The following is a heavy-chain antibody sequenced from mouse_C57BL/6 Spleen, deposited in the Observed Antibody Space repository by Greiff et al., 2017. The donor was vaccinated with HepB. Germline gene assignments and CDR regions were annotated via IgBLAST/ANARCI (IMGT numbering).Heavy chain of an antibody. J-gene: IGHJ2*01. V-gene: IGHV1-54*01. D-gene: IGHD2-5*01. Sequence: VQLQQSGAELVRPGTSVKVSCKASGYAFTNYLIEWVKQRPGQGLEWIGVINPGSGGTNYNEKFKGKATLTADKSSSTAYMQLSSLTSEDSAVYFCARRGYSNGFDYWGQGTTLTVSS. CDR3: ARRGYSNGFDY. CDR2: INPGSGGT. CDR1: GYAFTNYL.